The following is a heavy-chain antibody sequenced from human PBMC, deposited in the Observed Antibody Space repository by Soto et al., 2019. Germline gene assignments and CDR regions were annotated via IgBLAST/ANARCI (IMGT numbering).Heavy chain of an antibody. CDR1: EYRFANYC. CDR2: IDPSDSYT. V-gene: IGHV5-10-1*01. Sequence: VASETMSCDGSEYRFANYCISWRSHLPGKGLEWMGRIDPSDSYTNSSPSFQGHVTISGDKSISTAYLQWSSLKGSDTAMYYCARHRTHSSSWWVVDWVDHWGQGSLVTVSS. D-gene: IGHD6-13*01. J-gene: IGHJ5*02. CDR3: ARHRTHSSSWWVVDWVDH.